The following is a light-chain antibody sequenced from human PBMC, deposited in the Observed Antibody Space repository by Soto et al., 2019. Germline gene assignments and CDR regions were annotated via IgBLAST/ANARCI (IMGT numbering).Light chain of an antibody. CDR3: QSYDSSLTV. J-gene: IGLJ1*01. CDR2: GNK. Sequence: QSVLTQPPSVSGAPGQRVTISCTGSSSNIGAGYDVHWYQQLPGTAPKLLIYGNKNRPSGVPDRFSGSKFDTSASLAITGLQPADEANYYCQSYDSSLTVFGTGTKLTVL. V-gene: IGLV1-40*01. CDR1: SSNIGAGYD.